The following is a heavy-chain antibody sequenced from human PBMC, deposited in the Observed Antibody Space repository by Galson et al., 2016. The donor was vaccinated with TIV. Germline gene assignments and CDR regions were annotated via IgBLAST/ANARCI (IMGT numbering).Heavy chain of an antibody. V-gene: IGHV3-74*01. CDR2: LDKNGNRG. J-gene: IGHJ2*01. D-gene: IGHD3-16*01. CDR3: VKDGGLEDFHDWFFDL. Sequence: SLRLSCAASGFLFSNHWMHWVRQAPGKGLVWLSRLDKNGNRGAYADPVKGRFTISRDNTNNMVYLELNSLRVEDTAVYHCVKDGGLEDFHDWFFDLWGRGTLVTVSS. CDR1: GFLFSNHW.